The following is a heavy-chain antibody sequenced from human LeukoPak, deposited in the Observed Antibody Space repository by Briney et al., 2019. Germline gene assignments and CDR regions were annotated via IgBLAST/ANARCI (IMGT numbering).Heavy chain of an antibody. J-gene: IGHJ6*02. CDR1: GFPVNTNY. D-gene: IGHD6-13*01. CDR3: ARGRASSSWYGGYYYHGMDV. CDR2: IYSEGTT. V-gene: IGHV3-53*01. Sequence: GGSLRLSCAASGFPVNTNYLTWVRQAPGKGLEWVSVIYSEGTTHYADSVKGRFTISRDNSKNTVYLQMNSLRVEDTAVYYCARGRASSSWYGGYYYHGMDVWGQGTTVTVSS.